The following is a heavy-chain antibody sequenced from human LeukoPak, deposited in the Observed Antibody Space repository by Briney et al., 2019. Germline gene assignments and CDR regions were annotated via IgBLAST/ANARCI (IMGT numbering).Heavy chain of an antibody. V-gene: IGHV1-18*01. Sequence: GASVKVSCKASGYTFTSYGISWVRQAPGQGLEWMGWISAYNGNTNYAQKLQGRVTMTTDTSTSTAYMELRSLRSDDTAVYYCAREDLNNYPERWYYYYGMDVWGRGTTVTVSS. J-gene: IGHJ6*02. CDR1: GYTFTSYG. CDR2: ISAYNGNT. D-gene: IGHD4-23*01. CDR3: AREDLNNYPERWYYYYGMDV.